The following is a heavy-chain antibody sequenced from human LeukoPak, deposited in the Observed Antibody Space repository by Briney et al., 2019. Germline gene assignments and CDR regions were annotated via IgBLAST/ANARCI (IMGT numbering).Heavy chain of an antibody. CDR3: ARDGDVTGETFDY. CDR1: GFTVSSNY. V-gene: IGHV3-66*01. Sequence: GRSLSLSCAASGFTVSSNYVSTVGESAGPELEGCSVIYSGGSTYYADSVKGRFTISRDNSKSTLFLQMTSLRPEDTAVYYCARDGDVTGETFDYWGQGTLVTVSS. CDR2: IYSGGST. J-gene: IGHJ4*02. D-gene: IGHD2-21*02.